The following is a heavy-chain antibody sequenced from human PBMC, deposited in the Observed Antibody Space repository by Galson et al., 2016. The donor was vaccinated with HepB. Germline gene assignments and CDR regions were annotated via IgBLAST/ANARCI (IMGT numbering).Heavy chain of an antibody. CDR1: GFTFSDAW. J-gene: IGHJ5*02. CDR3: TTYYGNILTAYRWFDP. D-gene: IGHD3-9*01. CDR2: IKRKTDGGTT. V-gene: IGHV3-15*01. Sequence: SLRLSCAASGFTFSDAWMNWVRQAPGKGLEWDGRIKRKTDGGTTDYAAPVEGRFTISRDDSKNTLYLQMNNLKNEDTAVYYCTTYYGNILTAYRWFDPWGQGTLVTVSS.